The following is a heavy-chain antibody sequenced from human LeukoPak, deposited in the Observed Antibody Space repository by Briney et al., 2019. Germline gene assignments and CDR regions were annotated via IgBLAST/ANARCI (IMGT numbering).Heavy chain of an antibody. CDR1: GGSISSGNYY. J-gene: IGHJ3*02. V-gene: IGHV4-61*01. Sequence: SETLSLTCTVSGGSISSGNYYWSWIRQPPGRGLEWIGNIHYSGSANYNPSLKSRVTISVDTSKNQFSLKLSSVTAADTAVCYCARGSIRLRLRGAFDIWGQGTMVTVSS. CDR2: IHYSGSA. D-gene: IGHD4-17*01. CDR3: ARGSIRLRLRGAFDI.